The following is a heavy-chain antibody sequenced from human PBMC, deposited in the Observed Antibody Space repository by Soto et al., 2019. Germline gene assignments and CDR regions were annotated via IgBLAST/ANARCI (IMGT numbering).Heavy chain of an antibody. D-gene: IGHD5-18*01. CDR3: ARTIPRGYRYGCLFDY. V-gene: IGHV1-69*12. Sequence: QVQLVQSGAEVKKPGSSVKVSCKASGGTFSSYAISWVRQAPGQGLEWMGGIIPIFGTANYAQKFQGRVTVTGDASRSTAYMELSSLRSEDTAVYYCARTIPRGYRYGCLFDYCGQGALVTVSS. CDR1: GGTFSSYA. J-gene: IGHJ4*02. CDR2: IIPIFGTA.